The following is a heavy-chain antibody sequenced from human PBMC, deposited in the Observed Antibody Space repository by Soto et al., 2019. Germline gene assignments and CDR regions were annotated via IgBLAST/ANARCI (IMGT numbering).Heavy chain of an antibody. CDR1: GDSIANYY. D-gene: IGHD5-12*01. CDR2: IYYTGST. V-gene: IGHV4-59*01. Sequence: SETLSLTCTVSGDSIANYYWSWIRQPPGKGLEWIGYIYYTGSTNYNPSLKSRVTISVDTSKNQFSLKLSSVTAADTAVYYCTTALRYSPYDQFDYWGQGTQVTVSS. CDR3: TTALRYSPYDQFDY. J-gene: IGHJ4*02.